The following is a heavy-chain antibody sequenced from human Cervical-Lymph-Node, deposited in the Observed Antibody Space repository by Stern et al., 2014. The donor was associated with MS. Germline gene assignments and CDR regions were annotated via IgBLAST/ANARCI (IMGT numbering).Heavy chain of an antibody. CDR3: ARHNKSYYYYYGMDV. CDR2: IYYRGNT. CDR1: GDSISNDY. J-gene: IGHJ6*02. Sequence: QVQLQESGPGLVQPSETLSLTCTVSGDSISNDYWSWVRQPPEQGLEWIGYIYYRGNTYYNPSLKRRVTISVDTSKNQFSLRLSSVTAADTAVYYCARHNKSYYYYYGMDVWGQGTTVTVSS. V-gene: IGHV4-59*08. D-gene: IGHD2/OR15-2a*01.